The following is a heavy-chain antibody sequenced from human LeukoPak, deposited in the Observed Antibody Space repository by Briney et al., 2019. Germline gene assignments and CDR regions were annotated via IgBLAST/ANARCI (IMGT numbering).Heavy chain of an antibody. D-gene: IGHD2-15*01. CDR2: ISWNSGSI. V-gene: IGHV3-9*01. Sequence: GGSLRLSCAASGFTFDDYAMHWVRQAPGKGLEWVSGISWNSGSIGYADSVKGRFTISRDNAKNSLYLQMNSLRAEDTAVYYCAREISSFYYYYMDVWGKGTTVTVSS. J-gene: IGHJ6*03. CDR3: AREISSFYYYYMDV. CDR1: GFTFDDYA.